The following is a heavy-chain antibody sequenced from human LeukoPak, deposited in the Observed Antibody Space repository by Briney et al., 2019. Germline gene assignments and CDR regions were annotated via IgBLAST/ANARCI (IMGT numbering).Heavy chain of an antibody. D-gene: IGHD6-19*01. CDR2: IYYSGST. Sequence: SETLSLTCTVSGGSISSSNYYWGWIRQHPGKGLEWIGSIYYSGSTYDNPSLKSRVTISVDKSKNHFSLELSSVTAADTAVYYCAGNSGWYTNYWGRGSLVIVSS. V-gene: IGHV4-39*07. CDR1: GGSISSSNYY. J-gene: IGHJ4*02. CDR3: AGNSGWYTNY.